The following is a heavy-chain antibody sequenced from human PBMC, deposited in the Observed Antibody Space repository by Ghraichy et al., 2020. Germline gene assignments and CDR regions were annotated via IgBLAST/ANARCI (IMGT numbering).Heavy chain of an antibody. CDR2: ISGSSGSI. CDR3: ARDRDDIWGNYRYSFNC. CDR1: GFSFSTYS. D-gene: IGHD3-16*02. J-gene: IGHJ1*01. V-gene: IGHV3-48*02. Sequence: GESLNISCAASGFSFSTYSMNWVRQVPGKGLEWLSYISGSSGSIYYADSVRGRFTVSRDNAKNSLFLQMNSLRDEDTAVYSCARDRDDIWGNYRYSFNCWGQGTLVTGSS.